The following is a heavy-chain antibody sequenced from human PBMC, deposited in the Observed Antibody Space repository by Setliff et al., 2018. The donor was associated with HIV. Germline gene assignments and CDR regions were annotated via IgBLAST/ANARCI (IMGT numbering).Heavy chain of an antibody. CDR3: ARDRGPYCSGSICHPPRSSYMDV. CDR2: IYSTGDT. D-gene: IGHD2-15*01. Sequence: PSETLSLTCSVSGGSISNFYWSWIRQPPGKGLEWVGHIYSTGDTNYNPSLKSRVTLSADTSKNQLSLSLTSVTAADTAVYYCARDRGPYCSGSICHPPRSSYMDVWGKGTTVTVSS. V-gene: IGHV4-4*07. J-gene: IGHJ6*03. CDR1: GGSISNFY.